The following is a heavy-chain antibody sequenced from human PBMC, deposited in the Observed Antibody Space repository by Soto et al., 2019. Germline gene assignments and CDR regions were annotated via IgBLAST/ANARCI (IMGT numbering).Heavy chain of an antibody. J-gene: IGHJ4*02. D-gene: IGHD5-18*01. Sequence: SVKVSCKASGGTFSSYAISWVRQAPGQGLEWMGGIIPIFGTANYAQKFQGRVTITADKSTSTAYMELSSLRSGDTAVYYCALAVDTAMVTFDYWGQGTLVTVSS. CDR3: ALAVDTAMVTFDY. CDR2: IIPIFGTA. V-gene: IGHV1-69*06. CDR1: GGTFSSYA.